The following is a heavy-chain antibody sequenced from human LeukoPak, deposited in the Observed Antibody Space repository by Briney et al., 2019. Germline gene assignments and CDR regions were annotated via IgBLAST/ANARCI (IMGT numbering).Heavy chain of an antibody. CDR3: AKDKSVSADYYFDY. Sequence: PGGSLRLSCAASGFTFSGYAMHWVRQAPGKGLEWLTVISTDGNDKHYADSVKGRFTVSRDNSKNTLFLQMNNLRTEDTAVYYCAKDKSVSADYYFDYWGREPWSPSPQ. J-gene: IGHJ4*02. D-gene: IGHD5/OR15-5a*01. CDR2: ISTDGNDK. CDR1: GFTFSGYA. V-gene: IGHV3-30*04.